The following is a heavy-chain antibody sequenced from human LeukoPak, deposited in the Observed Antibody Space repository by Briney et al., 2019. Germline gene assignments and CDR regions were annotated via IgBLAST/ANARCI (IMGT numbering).Heavy chain of an antibody. CDR2: IYYSGST. CDR3: ARGGAPGGGLYYFDY. CDR1: GGSISSYY. V-gene: IGHV4-59*01. D-gene: IGHD3-16*01. J-gene: IGHJ4*02. Sequence: SETLSLTCTVSGGSISSYYWSWIRQPPGKGLEWIGYIYYSGSTNYNPSLKSRVTISVDTSKNQFSLKLSSVTAADTAVYYCARGGAPGGGLYYFDYCGQGTLVTVSS.